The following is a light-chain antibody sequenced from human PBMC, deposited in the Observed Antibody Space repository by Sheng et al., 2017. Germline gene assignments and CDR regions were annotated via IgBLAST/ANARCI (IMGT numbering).Light chain of an antibody. J-gene: IGKJ2*01. Sequence: IVLTQSPATLSLSPGERATLSCRASQSVSSSLGWYQQIPGRAPRLLIYAASNRATGILDRFSGSGSGTDFTLTINSLEPEDFAVYYCQHRRTFGQGTKLEI. CDR1: QSVSSS. CDR3: QHRRT. CDR2: AAS. V-gene: IGKV3-11*01.